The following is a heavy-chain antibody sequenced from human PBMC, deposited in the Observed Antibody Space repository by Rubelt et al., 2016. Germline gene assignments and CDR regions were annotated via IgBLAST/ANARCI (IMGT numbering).Heavy chain of an antibody. V-gene: IGHV4-59*08. CDR2: IYYSGST. J-gene: IGHJ4*02. CDR3: ARSGKQWDALDY. D-gene: IGHD6-19*01. CDR1: GGSINSYY. Sequence: QVQLQESGPGLVKPSETLSLTCIVSGGSINSYYWSWIRQPPGKGLEWIGHIYYSGSTNYNPSLKIRVTISGDTSKNQFSLKLNSVTAADTAVYYCARSGKQWDALDYWGQGTLVTVSS.